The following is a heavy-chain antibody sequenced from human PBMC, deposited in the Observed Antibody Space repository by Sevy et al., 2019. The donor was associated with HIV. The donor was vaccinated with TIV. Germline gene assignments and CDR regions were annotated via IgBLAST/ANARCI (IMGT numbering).Heavy chain of an antibody. J-gene: IGHJ4*02. V-gene: IGHV3-43*01. CDR2: ITWDAAKT. CDR1: GFTFDDYT. CDR3: AKDIPGWSGFDY. Sequence: GGSLRLSCAASGFTFDDYTMHWVRQVPGKGLEWVSLITWDAAKTDYADSVKGRFTVSRDNSENSLYLQMTSLRTEDTALYFCAKDIPGWSGFDYWGQGTLVTVSS. D-gene: IGHD3-10*01.